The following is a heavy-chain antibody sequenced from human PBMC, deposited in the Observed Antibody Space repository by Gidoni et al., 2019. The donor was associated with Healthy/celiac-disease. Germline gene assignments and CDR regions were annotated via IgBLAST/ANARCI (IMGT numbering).Heavy chain of an antibody. Sequence: QVQLVESGGGVVQPGRSLRLSCAASGLPFSSYGMHWVRQAPGKGLEWVAVISYDGSNKYYADSVKGRFTISRDNSKNTLYLQMNSLRAEYTAVYYCAKPAGNYGYYFDYWGQGTLVTVSS. D-gene: IGHD1-7*01. CDR3: AKPAGNYGYYFDY. CDR2: ISYDGSNK. CDR1: GLPFSSYG. V-gene: IGHV3-30*18. J-gene: IGHJ4*02.